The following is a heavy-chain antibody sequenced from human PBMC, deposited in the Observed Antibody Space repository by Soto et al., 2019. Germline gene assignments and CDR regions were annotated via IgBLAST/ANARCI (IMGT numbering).Heavy chain of an antibody. V-gene: IGHV3-13*01. D-gene: IGHD3-9*01. CDR3: ARVQRGRDILTGYYDYYYYGMDV. J-gene: IGHJ6*02. CDR1: GFTFSTYD. Sequence: PGGSLRLSCAASGFTFSTYDMHWVRQATGKSLEWISAIGTAGDTYYPGSVKGRFTISRENAKNSLYLQMNSLRAEDTAVYYCARVQRGRDILTGYYDYYYYGMDVWGQGTTVTVSS. CDR2: IGTAGDT.